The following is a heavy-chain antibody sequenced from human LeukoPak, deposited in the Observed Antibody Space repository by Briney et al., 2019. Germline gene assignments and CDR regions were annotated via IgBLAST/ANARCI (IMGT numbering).Heavy chain of an antibody. CDR1: GFTFSSYW. V-gene: IGHV3-74*01. CDR2: INSDGSST. CDR3: ARGDIVVVPAASYYFYYGMDV. J-gene: IGHJ6*02. D-gene: IGHD2-2*01. Sequence: QTGGSLRLSCAASGFTFSSYWMHWVRQAPGKGLVWVSRINSDGSSTSYADSVKGRFAISRDNAKNTLSLQMNSLRAEDTAVYYCARGDIVVVPAASYYFYYGMDVWGQGTTVTVSS.